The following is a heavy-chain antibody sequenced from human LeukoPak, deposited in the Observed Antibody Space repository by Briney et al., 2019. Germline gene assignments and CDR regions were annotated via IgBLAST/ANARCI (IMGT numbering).Heavy chain of an antibody. V-gene: IGHV1-18*04. Sequence: ASVKVSCKASGYTFTGYYMHWVRQAPGQGLEWMGWISAYNGNTNYAQKLQGRVTMTTDTSTSTAYMELRSLRSDDTAVYYCARNSYGLDYWGQGTLVTVSS. CDR2: ISAYNGNT. J-gene: IGHJ4*02. CDR3: ARNSYGLDY. CDR1: GYTFTGYY. D-gene: IGHD5-18*01.